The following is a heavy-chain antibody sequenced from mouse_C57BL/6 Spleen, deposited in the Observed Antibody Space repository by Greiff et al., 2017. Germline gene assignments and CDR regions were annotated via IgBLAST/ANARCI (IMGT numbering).Heavy chain of an antibody. CDR3: ASVESNYHWYFDV. V-gene: IGHV1-81*01. J-gene: IGHJ1*03. Sequence: QVQLQQSGAELARPGASVKLSCKASGYTFTSYGISWVKQRPGQGLEWIGEIYPRSGNTYYNEKFKGKATLTADKSSSTAYMELRSLTSEDSAVYFCASVESNYHWYFDVWGTGPTVTVSS. CDR2: IYPRSGNT. CDR1: GYTFTSYG. D-gene: IGHD2-5*01.